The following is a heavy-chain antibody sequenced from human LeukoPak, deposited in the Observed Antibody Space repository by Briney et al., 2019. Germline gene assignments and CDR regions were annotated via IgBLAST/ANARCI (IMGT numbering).Heavy chain of an antibody. D-gene: IGHD6-19*01. CDR3: ARLGIAVAVEPHTVDY. V-gene: IGHV3-21*01. CDR2: ISSSSSYI. CDR1: GFTFSSYS. Sequence: GGCLRLSCAASGFTFSSYSMNWVRQAPGKGLEWVSSISSSSSYIYYADSVKGRFTISRDNAKNSLYLQMNSLRAEDTAVYYCARLGIAVAVEPHTVDYWGQGTLVTVSS. J-gene: IGHJ4*02.